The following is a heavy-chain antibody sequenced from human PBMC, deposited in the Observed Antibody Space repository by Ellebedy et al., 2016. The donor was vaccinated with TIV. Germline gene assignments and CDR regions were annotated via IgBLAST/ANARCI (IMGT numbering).Heavy chain of an antibody. CDR2: ISGSGVNA. CDR1: GITLSDYA. D-gene: IGHD3-22*01. Sequence: GESLKISCAAAGITLSDYAMTWVRQAPGKGLEWISGISGSGVNAYYADSVKGRFIISKDNSKNTLYLQMNSLGVEDTAVYYCAKDAVSGYYFYHWGQGTLVTVSS. V-gene: IGHV3-23*01. CDR3: AKDAVSGYYFYH. J-gene: IGHJ1*01.